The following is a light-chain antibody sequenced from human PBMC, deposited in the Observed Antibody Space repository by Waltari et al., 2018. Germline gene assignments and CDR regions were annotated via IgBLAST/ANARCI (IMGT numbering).Light chain of an antibody. CDR1: SRHVGGYDF. CDR3: TSHTSSYTYV. Sequence: QSALTQPASVSASPGQSITLPCTGTSRHVGGYDFVPWYQQHPGKAPKLMIYDVSYRPSGVSDRFFGSKSGNTASLTISGLQAADEADYYCTSHTSSYTYVFGTGTKVTVL. CDR2: DVS. J-gene: IGLJ1*01. V-gene: IGLV2-14*03.